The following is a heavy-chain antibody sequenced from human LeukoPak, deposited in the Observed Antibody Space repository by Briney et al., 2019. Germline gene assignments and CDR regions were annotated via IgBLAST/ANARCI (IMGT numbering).Heavy chain of an antibody. CDR3: ARRIQLWLQDHDAFDI. Sequence: SETLSLTCTVSGSSISSYYWSWIRQPPGKGLEWIGYIYYSGSTNYNPSLKSRVTISVDTSKNQFSLKLSSVTAADTAVYYCARRIQLWLQDHDAFDIWGQGTMVTVSS. D-gene: IGHD5-18*01. CDR1: GSSISSYY. V-gene: IGHV4-59*08. J-gene: IGHJ3*02. CDR2: IYYSGST.